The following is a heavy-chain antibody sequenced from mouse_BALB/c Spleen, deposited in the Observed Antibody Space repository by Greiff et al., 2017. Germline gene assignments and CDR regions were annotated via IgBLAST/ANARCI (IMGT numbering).Heavy chain of an antibody. CDR2: ISSGSSTI. D-gene: IGHD1-1*01. CDR3: ARVGYGSSLFAY. V-gene: IGHV5-17*02. Sequence: EVQRVESGGGLVQPGGSRKLSCAASGFTFSSFGMHWVRQAPEKGLEWVAYISSGSSTIYYADTVKGRFTISRDNPKNTLFLQMTSLRSEDTAMYYCARVGYGSSLFAYWGQGTLVTVSA. J-gene: IGHJ3*01. CDR1: GFTFSSFG.